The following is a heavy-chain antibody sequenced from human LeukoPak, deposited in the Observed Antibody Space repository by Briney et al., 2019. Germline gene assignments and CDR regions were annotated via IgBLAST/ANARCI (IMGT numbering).Heavy chain of an antibody. Sequence: ASVNVSCTASGYTFTSYAMHWVRQAPGQRLEWMGWINAGNGNTKYSQKFQGRVTITRDTSASTAYMELSSLRSEDTAVYYCARNYYDSSGYDHWGQGTLVTVSS. CDR2: INAGNGNT. CDR1: GYTFTSYA. CDR3: ARNYYDSSGYDH. J-gene: IGHJ4*02. D-gene: IGHD3-22*01. V-gene: IGHV1-3*01.